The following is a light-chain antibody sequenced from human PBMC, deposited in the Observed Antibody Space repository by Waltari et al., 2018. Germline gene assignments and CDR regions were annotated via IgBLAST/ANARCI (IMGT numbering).Light chain of an antibody. CDR3: QQYDGSVLT. CDR2: GTS. J-gene: IGKJ4*01. V-gene: IGKV3-20*01. Sequence: SVLTQSPDTLSLSPGERATLSCRASQSVSRISLVWLQQKPGQAPRLVMYGTSNRATGFPDRFSGSGSGTDFTLTISRLEPEDFAMYYCQQYDGSVLTFGGGTKVEL. CDR1: QSVSRIS.